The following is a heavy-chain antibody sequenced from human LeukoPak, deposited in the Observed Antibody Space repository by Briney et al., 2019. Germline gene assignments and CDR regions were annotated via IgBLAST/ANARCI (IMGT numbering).Heavy chain of an antibody. V-gene: IGHV3-30*04. D-gene: IGHD3-22*01. J-gene: IGHJ4*02. CDR2: ISYDGSNK. Sequence: GRSLRLSCAASGFTFSSYAMHWVRQAPGKGLEWVAVISYDGSNKYYADSVKGRFTISRDNSKNTLYPQMNSLRAEDTAVYYCARPRREDYDSSGCLDYWGQGTLVTVSS. CDR1: GFTFSSYA. CDR3: ARPRREDYDSSGCLDY.